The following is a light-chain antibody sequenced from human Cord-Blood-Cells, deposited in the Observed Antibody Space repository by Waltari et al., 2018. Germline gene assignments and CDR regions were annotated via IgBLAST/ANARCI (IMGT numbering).Light chain of an antibody. CDR2: DVS. J-gene: IGLJ2*01. CDR1: SSDVGGYNY. V-gene: IGLV2-14*01. CDR3: SSYTSSSVV. Sequence: QSALTQPASASGSPGQSITISCTGTSSDVGGYNYGSWYQQHPGKAPKLIIYDVSNRPSGVSNRFSGSKSGNTASLTISGLQAEDEADYYCSSYTSSSVVFGGGTKLTAL.